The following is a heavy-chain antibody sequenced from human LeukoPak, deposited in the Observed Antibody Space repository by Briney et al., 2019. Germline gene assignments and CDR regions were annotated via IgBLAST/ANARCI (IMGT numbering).Heavy chain of an antibody. Sequence: SVKVSCRASGGTFSSYAISWVRQAPGQGLEWMGGIIPIFGTAKYAQKFQGRVTIVADESTSTVYMELSGLRSEDTAIYYCARDSEVRRNLWHYWGQGTLVTVSS. CDR2: IIPIFGTA. CDR1: GGTFSSYA. J-gene: IGHJ4*02. D-gene: IGHD3-10*01. V-gene: IGHV1-69*01. CDR3: ARDSEVRRNLWHY.